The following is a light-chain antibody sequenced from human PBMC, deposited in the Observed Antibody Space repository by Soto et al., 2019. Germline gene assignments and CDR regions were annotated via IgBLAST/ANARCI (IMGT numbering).Light chain of an antibody. CDR3: LQDYNYPRT. V-gene: IGKV1-6*01. Sequence: AIQMTQSPSSLSASVGDRVAITCRASQGIRNDLGWYQQKSGKAPKLLIYGASNLQSGVPSRFSGSGSGTDFTLTISSLQPEDFATYYCLQDYNYPRTFGQGTSLEIK. J-gene: IGKJ2*01. CDR2: GAS. CDR1: QGIRND.